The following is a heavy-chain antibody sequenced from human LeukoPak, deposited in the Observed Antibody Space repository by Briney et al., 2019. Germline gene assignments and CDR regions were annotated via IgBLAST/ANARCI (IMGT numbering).Heavy chain of an antibody. V-gene: IGHV3-7*01. CDR2: IKHDGTEK. CDR1: EFSPTNFW. J-gene: IGHJ6*04. CDR3: ATFVGIVSGTYTVPGGLLV. Sequence: GGSLRLSCVASEFSPTNFWMTWVRRAPGKGLEWVANIKHDGTEKFYVDSVKGRFTISIDNAKNSLYLQMNSLRAEDTAVYYCATFVGIVSGTYTVPGGLLVWGKGTTVTVSS. D-gene: IGHD2-2*03.